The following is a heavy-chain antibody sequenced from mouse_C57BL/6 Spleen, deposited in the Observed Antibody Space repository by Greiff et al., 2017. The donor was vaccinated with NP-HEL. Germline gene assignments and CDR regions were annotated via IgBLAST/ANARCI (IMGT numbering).Heavy chain of an antibody. V-gene: IGHV1-54*01. CDR3: ARSGTTVVGDY. CDR1: GYAFTNYL. J-gene: IGHJ2*01. CDR2: INPGSGGT. D-gene: IGHD1-1*01. Sequence: VQVVESGAELVRPGTSVKVSCKASGYAFTNYLIEWVKQRPGQGLEWIGVINPGSGGTNYNEKFKGKATLTADKSSSTAYMQLSSLTSEDSAVYFCARSGTTVVGDYWGQGTTLTVSS.